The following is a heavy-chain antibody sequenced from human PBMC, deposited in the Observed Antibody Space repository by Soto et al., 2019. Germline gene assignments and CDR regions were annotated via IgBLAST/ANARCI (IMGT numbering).Heavy chain of an antibody. J-gene: IGHJ4*02. D-gene: IGHD1-26*01. V-gene: IGHV3-30-3*01. CDR3: ERAMYPGASRNDLDY. CDR2: ISYDGSNK. CDR1: GFTFSSYA. Sequence: QVQLVESGGGVVQPGRSLRLSCAASGFTFSSYAMHWVRQAPGKGLEWVAVISYDGSNKYYAYSVKGRFTISRDNTKNTLYMQINSLRTEETLVYYCERAMYPGASRNDLDYWGQGTLVTVSS.